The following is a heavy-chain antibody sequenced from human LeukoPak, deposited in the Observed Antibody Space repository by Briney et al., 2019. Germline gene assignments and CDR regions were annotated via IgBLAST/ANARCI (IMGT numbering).Heavy chain of an antibody. CDR1: GFTVSSNY. J-gene: IGHJ3*02. V-gene: IGHV3-23*01. Sequence: GGSLRLSCAASGFTVSSNYMSWVRQAPGKGLEWVSAISGSGGSTYYADSVKGRFTISRDNSKNTLYLQMNSLRAEDTAVYYCAAQVGATPGRNAFDIWGQGTMVTVSS. D-gene: IGHD1-26*01. CDR3: AAQVGATPGRNAFDI. CDR2: ISGSGGST.